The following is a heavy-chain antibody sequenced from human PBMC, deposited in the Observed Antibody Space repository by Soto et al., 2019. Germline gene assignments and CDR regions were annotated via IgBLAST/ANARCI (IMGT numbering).Heavy chain of an antibody. D-gene: IGHD5-12*01. J-gene: IGHJ6*02. CDR3: ARAWLQLYYYGMDV. CDR1: GGSISSGDYY. Sequence: PSEILSLTCTVSGGSISSGDYYWSWIRQPPGEGLEWIGYIYYSGSTYYNPSLKSRVTISVDTSKNQFSLKLSSVTAADTAVYYCARAWLQLYYYGMDVWGQGTTVTVSS. CDR2: IYYSGST. V-gene: IGHV4-30-4*01.